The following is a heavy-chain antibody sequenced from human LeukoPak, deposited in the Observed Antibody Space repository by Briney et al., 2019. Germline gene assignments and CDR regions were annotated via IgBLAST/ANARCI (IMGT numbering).Heavy chain of an antibody. V-gene: IGHV3-15*01. D-gene: IGHD3-9*01. CDR1: GFTVSNAW. CDR3: TSYDILTGYYPFDY. Sequence: GGSLRLSCVASGFTVSNAWMSWVRQAPGKGLEWVGRIKSNTDGGTTEYAAPVKGRFTISRDDSKNTLYLQMNSLKSEDTAVYYCTSYDILTGYYPFDYWGQGTLVTVSS. CDR2: IKSNTDGGTT. J-gene: IGHJ4*02.